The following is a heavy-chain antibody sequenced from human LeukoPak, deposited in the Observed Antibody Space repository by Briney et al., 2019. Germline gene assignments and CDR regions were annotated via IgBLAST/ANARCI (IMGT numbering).Heavy chain of an antibody. V-gene: IGHV4-34*01. Sequence: SETLSLTCAVYGGSFSGYYWSWIRQSPGKGLEWIGEINHSGSTNYNPSLKSRATISVDTPKNQFSLKLSSVTAADTAVYYCARLARGYWGQGTLVTVSS. J-gene: IGHJ4*02. CDR1: GGSFSGYY. CDR2: INHSGST. CDR3: ARLARGY.